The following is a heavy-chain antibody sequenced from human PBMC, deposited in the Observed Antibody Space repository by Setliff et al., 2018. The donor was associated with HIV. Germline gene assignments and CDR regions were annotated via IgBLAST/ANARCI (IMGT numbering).Heavy chain of an antibody. Sequence: ASVKVSCKASGYTFTSYGINWERQAPGQGLEWVESLIPALGEPHYAQSVQGRAAITADDSTHTAYLELVNLRSDDTATFYCGRGTLYGVSDYWGPGTLVTVSS. CDR2: LIPALGEP. CDR1: GYTFTSYG. D-gene: IGHD3-3*01. J-gene: IGHJ4*02. V-gene: IGHV1-69*11. CDR3: GRGTLYGVSDY.